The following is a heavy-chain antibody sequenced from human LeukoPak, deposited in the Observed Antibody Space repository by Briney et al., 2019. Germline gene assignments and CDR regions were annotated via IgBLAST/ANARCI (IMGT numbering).Heavy chain of an antibody. J-gene: IGHJ4*02. CDR2: ISSSGSTI. V-gene: IGHV3-11*01. Sequence: PGGSLRLSCAASGFTFSDYYMSWIRQAPGKGLEWVSYISSSGSTIYYADSVKGRFTISRDNAKNSLYLQMNSLRAEDTAVYYCARASRLYLVAIRYWGQGTLVTVSS. D-gene: IGHD3-22*01. CDR1: GFTFSDYY. CDR3: ARASRLYLVAIRY.